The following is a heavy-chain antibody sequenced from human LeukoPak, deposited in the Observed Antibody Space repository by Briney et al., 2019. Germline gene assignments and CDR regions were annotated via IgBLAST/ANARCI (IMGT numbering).Heavy chain of an antibody. V-gene: IGHV3-30*04. J-gene: IGHJ4*02. CDR3: AKGWSSSGNDY. Sequence: GGSLRLSCAASGFTFSSYAMHWVRQAPGKGLEWVAVISYDGSNKYYADSVKGRFTISRDNSKNTLYLQMNSLRAEDTAVYYCAKGWSSSGNDYWGQGTLVTVSS. CDR1: GFTFSSYA. CDR2: ISYDGSNK. D-gene: IGHD6-19*01.